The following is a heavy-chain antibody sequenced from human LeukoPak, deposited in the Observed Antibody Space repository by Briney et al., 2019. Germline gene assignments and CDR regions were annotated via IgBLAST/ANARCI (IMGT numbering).Heavy chain of an antibody. D-gene: IGHD1-26*01. V-gene: IGHV1-3*01. Sequence: ASVKVSCKTSGYNFNRIALHWVRQAPGQSLEWMGWINAGTGDSKSSHKFQDRVTITRDTSTTTAYMELNSLRSEDTAVYFCAAFLNSGNYFSYFEYWGQGTLVTVSS. CDR3: AAFLNSGNYFSYFEY. CDR2: INAGTGDS. J-gene: IGHJ4*02. CDR1: GYNFNRIA.